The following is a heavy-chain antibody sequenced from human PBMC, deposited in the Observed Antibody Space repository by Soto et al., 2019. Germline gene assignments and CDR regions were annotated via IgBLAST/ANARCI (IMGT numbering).Heavy chain of an antibody. CDR1: GYTFTSYD. J-gene: IGHJ6*03. CDR3: ARGPYYDFWSGYSFGSGFYYYYYYMDV. CDR2: MNPNSGNT. Sequence: QVQLVQSGAEVKKPGASVKVSCKASGYTFTSYDINWVRQATGQGLEWMGWMNPNSGNTGYAQKFQGRVTMTRNTSLSTAYMELSSLRSEDTAVYYCARGPYYDFWSGYSFGSGFYYYYYYMDVWGKGTTVTVSS. V-gene: IGHV1-8*01. D-gene: IGHD3-3*01.